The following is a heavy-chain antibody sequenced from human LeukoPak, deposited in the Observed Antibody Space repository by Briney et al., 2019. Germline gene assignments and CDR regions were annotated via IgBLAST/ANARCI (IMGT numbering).Heavy chain of an antibody. V-gene: IGHV4-38-2*02. Sequence: SETLSLTCTVSGYSISSGYYWGWIRQPPGKGLEWIGSIYHSGSTYYNPSLRSRVAISVDTSKNQFSLKLSSVTAADTAVYYCARLTDTYAFHIWGQGTMVTVSS. J-gene: IGHJ3*02. CDR2: IYHSGST. CDR3: ARLTDTYAFHI. CDR1: GYSISSGYY. D-gene: IGHD2-8*02.